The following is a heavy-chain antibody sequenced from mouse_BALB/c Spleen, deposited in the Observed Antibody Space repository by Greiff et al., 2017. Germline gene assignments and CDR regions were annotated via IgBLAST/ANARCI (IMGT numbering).Heavy chain of an antibody. Sequence: VQLQQSGPELVKPGASVKMSCKASGYTFTSYVMHWVKQKPGQGLEWIGYINSYNDGTKYNEKFKGKATLTSDTSTSTAYMELSSLTSEDSAVYYCARGGEGAPYYFDYWGQGTTLTVSS. CDR1: GYTFTSYV. J-gene: IGHJ2*01. CDR2: INSYNDGT. CDR3: ARGGEGAPYYFDY. D-gene: IGHD6-1*01. V-gene: IGHV1-14*01.